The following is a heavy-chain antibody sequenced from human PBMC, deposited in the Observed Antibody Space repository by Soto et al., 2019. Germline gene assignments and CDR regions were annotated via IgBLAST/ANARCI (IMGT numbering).Heavy chain of an antibody. V-gene: IGHV3-30-3*01. D-gene: IGHD6-13*01. CDR1: GFTFSSFA. J-gene: IGHJ6*01. CDR2: ISYDGNNK. CDR3: ARGHRFILRAAAGYYYYVTDV. Sequence: GGSLRLSWVASGFTFSSFAIHCVSQAPGKGLKWVAVISYDGNNKYYAHSVKGRFTISIDNCKNPMYIQTNSLRANDTTVIYWARGHRFILRAAAGYYYYVTDVLGQGNTV.